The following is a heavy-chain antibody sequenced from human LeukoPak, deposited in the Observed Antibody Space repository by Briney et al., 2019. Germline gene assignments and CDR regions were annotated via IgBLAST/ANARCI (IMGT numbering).Heavy chain of an antibody. CDR1: GYTFTSYA. V-gene: IGHV1-3*03. CDR2: INTGNGIT. D-gene: IGHD6-13*01. CDR3: ARDRDSSSWDGDYYYMDV. J-gene: IGHJ6*03. Sequence: GASVKVSCKASGYTFTSYAMHWVRQAPGQRLEWMGWINTGNGITKYSQEFQGRVTITRDTSASTAYMELSSLRSEDMAVYYCARDRDSSSWDGDYYYMDVWGKGTTVTVSS.